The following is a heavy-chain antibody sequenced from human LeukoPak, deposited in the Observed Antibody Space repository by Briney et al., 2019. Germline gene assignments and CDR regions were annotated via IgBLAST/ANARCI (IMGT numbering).Heavy chain of an antibody. J-gene: IGHJ4*02. CDR1: GFTFSSYE. V-gene: IGHV3-48*03. CDR2: ISSSSSTI. CDR3: ARGESTGWDRQDFFDC. D-gene: IGHD6-19*01. Sequence: GGSLRLSCAASGFTFSSYEMNWVRQAPGKGLEWISYISSSSSTIYYANSVRGRFTISRDRAKNSLHLQMNSLRAEDTAVYYCARGESTGWDRQDFFDCWGQGTLVTVSS.